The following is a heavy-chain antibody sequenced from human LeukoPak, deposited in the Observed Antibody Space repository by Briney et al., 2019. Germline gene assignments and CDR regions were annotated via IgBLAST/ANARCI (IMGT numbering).Heavy chain of an antibody. Sequence: ASVKGSCKASGGTFSSYAISWVRQAPGQGLEWMGRIIPILGIANYAQKFQGRVTITADKSTSTAYMELSSLRSEDTAVYYCARSSIAAAGADAFDIWGQGTMVTVSS. V-gene: IGHV1-69*04. D-gene: IGHD6-13*01. CDR3: ARSSIAAAGADAFDI. CDR2: IIPILGIA. J-gene: IGHJ3*02. CDR1: GGTFSSYA.